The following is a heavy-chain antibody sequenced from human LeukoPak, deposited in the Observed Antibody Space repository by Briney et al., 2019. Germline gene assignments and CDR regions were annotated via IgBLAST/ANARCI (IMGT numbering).Heavy chain of an antibody. CDR2: IYCSGST. D-gene: IGHD3-10*01. J-gene: IGHJ4*02. V-gene: IGHV4-30-4*08. CDR3: AREKGGILWFGELSYYFGY. Sequence: SWIRQPPGTGLEWIGYIYCSGSTYYNPSLKSRVTISVDTSKNQFSLKLSSVTAADTAVYYCAREKGGILWFGELSYYFGYWGQGTLVTVSS.